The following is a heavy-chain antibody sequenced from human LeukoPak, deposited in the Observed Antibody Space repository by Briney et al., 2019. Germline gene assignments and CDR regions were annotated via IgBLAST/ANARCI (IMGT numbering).Heavy chain of an antibody. CDR1: GGTFSSYA. CDR2: IIPIFGTA. CDR3: AKDPWDSSGRIDY. V-gene: IGHV1-69*01. D-gene: IGHD3-22*01. J-gene: IGHJ4*02. Sequence: SVKVSCKASGGTFSSYAISWVRQAPGQGLEWMGGIIPIFGTANYAQKFQGRVTITADESTGTAYMELSSLRSEDTAVYYCAKDPWDSSGRIDYWGQGTLVTVSS.